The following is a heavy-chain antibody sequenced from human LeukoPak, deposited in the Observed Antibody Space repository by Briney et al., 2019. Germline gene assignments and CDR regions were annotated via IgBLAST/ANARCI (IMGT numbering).Heavy chain of an antibody. V-gene: IGHV3-30-3*01. CDR2: ISFDGTIK. CDR3: ARARYCSSISCRDAFDI. D-gene: IGHD2-2*01. CDR1: GFILSPYS. J-gene: IGHJ3*02. Sequence: PGRSLRLSCAASGFILSPYSMHWVRQAPGKGLEWVAVISFDGTIKYYGDSVNGRFTISRDNAKNTLYLQMNSLRGEDTAVYYCARARYCSSISCRDAFDIWGQGTMVTVSS.